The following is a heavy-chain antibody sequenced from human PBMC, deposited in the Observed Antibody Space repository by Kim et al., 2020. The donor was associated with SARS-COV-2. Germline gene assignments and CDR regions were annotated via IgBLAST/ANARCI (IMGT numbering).Heavy chain of an antibody. D-gene: IGHD3-10*01. V-gene: IGHV3-23*01. CDR2: ISGSGGST. Sequence: GGSLRLSCAASGFTFSSYAMSWVRQAPGKGLEWVSAISGSGGSTYYADSVKGRLTISRDNSKNTLYLQMNSLRAEDTAVYYCASEGAATMVRGVITFDYWGQGTLVTVSS. CDR1: GFTFSSYA. J-gene: IGHJ4*02. CDR3: ASEGAATMVRGVITFDY.